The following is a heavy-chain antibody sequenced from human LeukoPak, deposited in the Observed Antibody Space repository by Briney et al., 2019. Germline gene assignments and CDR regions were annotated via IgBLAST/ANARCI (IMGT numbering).Heavy chain of an antibody. V-gene: IGHV1-2*02. CDR3: ARVPHRQPKLLDPPRDAFDI. J-gene: IGHJ3*02. Sequence: ASVKVSCKASGYTFTGYYMHWVRQAPGQGLEWMGWINPNSGGTNYAQKFQGRVTMTRDTSISTAYMELSRLRSDDTAVYYCARVPHRQPKLLDPPRDAFDIWGQGTMVTVSS. CDR2: INPNSGGT. CDR1: GYTFTGYY. D-gene: IGHD2-15*01.